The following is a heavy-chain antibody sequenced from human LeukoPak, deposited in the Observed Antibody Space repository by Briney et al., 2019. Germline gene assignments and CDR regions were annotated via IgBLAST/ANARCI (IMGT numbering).Heavy chain of an antibody. CDR1: GYTFASYD. Sequence: ASVKVSCKASGYTFASYDINWVRQATGQGLEWMGWMNPNSGNTGYAQKFQGRVTMTRNTSISTAYVELSSLRSEDTPVYYCAIGYSGYDYNYWGQGTLVTASS. V-gene: IGHV1-8*01. D-gene: IGHD5-12*01. CDR2: MNPNSGNT. CDR3: AIGYSGYDYNY. J-gene: IGHJ4*02.